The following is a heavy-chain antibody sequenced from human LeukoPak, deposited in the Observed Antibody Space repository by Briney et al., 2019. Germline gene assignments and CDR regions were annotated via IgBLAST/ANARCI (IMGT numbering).Heavy chain of an antibody. J-gene: IGHJ4*02. CDR1: GFSFSRYY. CDR2: IPTSGIPV. D-gene: IGHD1-26*01. V-gene: IGHV3-11*01. CDR3: TRAVGLGPGAHFDQ. Sequence: PGGSLRLSCAASGFSFSRYYMSWVRQTPGKALEWISYIPTSGIPVHYADSVRGRFTASRDDAKNSLHLQMDSLRVEDTAVYYRTRAVGLGPGAHFDQWGQGALVIVSS.